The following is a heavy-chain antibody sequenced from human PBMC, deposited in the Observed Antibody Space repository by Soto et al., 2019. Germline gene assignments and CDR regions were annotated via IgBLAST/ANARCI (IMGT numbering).Heavy chain of an antibody. D-gene: IGHD6-13*01. Sequence: QVQLVQSGAEVKKPGSSVKVSCKASGGTFSSYTISWVRQAPGQGLEWMGRIIPILGIANYAQKFQGRVTITADKSTSTAYMELSSLRSEDTAVYYCARGDTGYSSSWHYYYGMDVWGQGTTVTVSS. CDR3: ARGDTGYSSSWHYYYGMDV. V-gene: IGHV1-69*02. CDR2: IIPILGIA. J-gene: IGHJ6*02. CDR1: GGTFSSYT.